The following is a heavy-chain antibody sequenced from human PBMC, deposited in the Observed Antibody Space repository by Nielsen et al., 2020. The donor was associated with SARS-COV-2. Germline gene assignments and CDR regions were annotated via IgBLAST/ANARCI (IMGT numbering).Heavy chain of an antibody. Sequence: GGSLRLSCAASGFTFSSYAMHWVRQAPGKGLEWVAVISYDGSEKYYADSVKGRVTISRDNSKNTLYLQMNSLRGEDRAVYYCARAGGHNFVGWFDPWGQGTLVTVSS. CDR2: ISYDGSEK. D-gene: IGHD2-8*02. V-gene: IGHV3-30-3*01. CDR1: GFTFSSYA. CDR3: ARAGGHNFVGWFDP. J-gene: IGHJ5*02.